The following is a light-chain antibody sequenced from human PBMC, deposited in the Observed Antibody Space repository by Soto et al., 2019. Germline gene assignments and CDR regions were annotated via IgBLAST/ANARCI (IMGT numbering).Light chain of an antibody. Sequence: EIVLTQSPATLSLSPGERATLSCRASQSVTTYLAWYQQKPGQAPRLLIYDAFYRATGIPDRFSGSGSGTDVTLTISSLEPEDFAVYYCQHRAHWQLTFGGGTKVEVK. V-gene: IGKV3-11*01. J-gene: IGKJ4*01. CDR3: QHRAHWQLT. CDR2: DAF. CDR1: QSVTTY.